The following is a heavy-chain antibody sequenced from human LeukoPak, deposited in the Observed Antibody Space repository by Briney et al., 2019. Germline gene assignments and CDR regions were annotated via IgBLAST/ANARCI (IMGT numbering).Heavy chain of an antibody. CDR2: ISGSGGST. CDR3: AKRGVVIRVILVGFHKEAYYFDS. D-gene: IGHD3-22*01. J-gene: IGHJ4*02. CDR1: GITLSNYG. Sequence: GGSLRLSCAVSGITLSNYGMSWVRQAPGKGLEWVAGISGSGGSTNYADSVKSRFTISRDNPKNTLYLQMNSLRAEGTAVYFCAKRGVVIRVILVGFHKEAYYFDSWGQGALVTVSS. V-gene: IGHV3-23*01.